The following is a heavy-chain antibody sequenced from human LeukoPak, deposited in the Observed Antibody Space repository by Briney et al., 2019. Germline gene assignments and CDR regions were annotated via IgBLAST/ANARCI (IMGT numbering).Heavy chain of an antibody. J-gene: IGHJ4*02. CDR2: IYSGGST. CDR3: ARMALGY. V-gene: IGHV3-53*05. CDR1: GFTVSSNY. Sequence: GGSLRLSCAASGFTVSSNYMSWVRQAPGKGPEWVSVIYSGGSTYYADSVKGRFTVSRDNSKNTLYLQMNSLRPEDTAVYYCARMALGYWGQGTLVTVSS. D-gene: IGHD3-16*01.